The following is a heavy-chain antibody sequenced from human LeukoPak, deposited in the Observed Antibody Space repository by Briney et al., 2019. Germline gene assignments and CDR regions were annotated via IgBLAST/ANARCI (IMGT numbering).Heavy chain of an antibody. CDR1: GGSISSYY. CDR3: ARRAYSSSNWFDP. D-gene: IGHD6-6*01. CDR2: IYYSGST. J-gene: IGHJ5*02. Sequence: SETLSLTCTVSGGSISSYYWSWIRQPPGKGLEWIGYIYYSGSTNYNPSLKSRVTISVDTSKNQFSLKLSSVTAADTAVYYCARRAYSSSNWFDPWGQGTLVTVSS. V-gene: IGHV4-59*01.